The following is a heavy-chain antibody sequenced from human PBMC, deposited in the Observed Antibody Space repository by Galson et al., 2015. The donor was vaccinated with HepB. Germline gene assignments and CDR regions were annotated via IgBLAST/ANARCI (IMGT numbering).Heavy chain of an antibody. CDR2: IYRNGLTI. Sequence: SLRLSCAASGFVFSAYSMTWVRQAPGKGLECVSYIYRNGLTIYYADSVKGRFTISRDNAKNPLYLQMNSLRAEDTAVYYCARDSGITGADDDWGQGTLVTVSS. CDR3: ARDSGITGADDD. CDR1: GFVFSAYS. D-gene: IGHD1-14*01. J-gene: IGHJ4*02. V-gene: IGHV3-48*01.